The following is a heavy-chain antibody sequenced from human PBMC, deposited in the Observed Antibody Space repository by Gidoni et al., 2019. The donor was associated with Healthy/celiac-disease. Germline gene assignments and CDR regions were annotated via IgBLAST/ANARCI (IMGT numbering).Heavy chain of an antibody. Sequence: QVQLQESGPGLVKPSETLSLTCTVSGSSISSGYYWGWIRQPPGKGLEWIGSIYHSGSTYYNPSLKSRVTISVDTSKNQFSLKLSSVTAADTAVYYCARDGHDSSGYYYVIWFDPWGQGTLVTVSS. CDR1: GSSISSGYY. CDR2: IYHSGST. V-gene: IGHV4-38-2*02. J-gene: IGHJ5*02. D-gene: IGHD3-22*01. CDR3: ARDGHDSSGYYYVIWFDP.